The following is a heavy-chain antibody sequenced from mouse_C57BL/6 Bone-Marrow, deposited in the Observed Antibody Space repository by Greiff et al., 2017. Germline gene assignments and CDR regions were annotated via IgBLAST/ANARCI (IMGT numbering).Heavy chain of an antibody. V-gene: IGHV5-9-1*02. Sequence: EVQLVESGEGLVKPGGSLKLSCAASGFTFSSYAMSWVRQTPEKRLEWVAYISSGGDYIYYADTVKGRFTISRDNARNTLYLQMSSLKAEDTAMYYCTREVTGTYFDYWGQGTTLTVSS. CDR3: TREVTGTYFDY. CDR1: GFTFSSYA. D-gene: IGHD4-1*01. CDR2: ISSGGDYI. J-gene: IGHJ2*01.